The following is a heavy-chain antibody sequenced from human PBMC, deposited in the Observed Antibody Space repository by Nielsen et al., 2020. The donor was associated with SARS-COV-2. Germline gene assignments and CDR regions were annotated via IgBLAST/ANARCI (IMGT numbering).Heavy chain of an antibody. CDR2: ISSST. CDR1: GFTISTYG. D-gene: IGHD3-10*01. V-gene: IGHV3-23*01. CDR3: ARGLWFGDLSY. Sequence: GGSLRLSCVVSGFTISTYGMSWVRQAPGKGLEWVSAISSSTYYADSVKGRFTVSRDNSKNTLYLQMNSLRAEDTAVYYCARGLWFGDLSYWGQGTLVTVSS. J-gene: IGHJ4*02.